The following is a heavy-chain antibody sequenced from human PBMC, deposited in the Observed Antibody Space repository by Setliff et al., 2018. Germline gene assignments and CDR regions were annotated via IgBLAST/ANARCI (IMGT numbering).Heavy chain of an antibody. V-gene: IGHV1-8*02. CDR1: GYTFTSYD. CDR2: MNPNSGNT. Sequence: ASVKVSCKASGYTFTSYDINWVRQATGQGLEWMGWMNPNSGNTGYAQKFQGRVTMTRNTSISTAYMELSSLRSEDTAVYYCARDSGPIQYDAFDIWGQGTMVTVSS. D-gene: IGHD3-10*01. CDR3: ARDSGPIQYDAFDI. J-gene: IGHJ3*02.